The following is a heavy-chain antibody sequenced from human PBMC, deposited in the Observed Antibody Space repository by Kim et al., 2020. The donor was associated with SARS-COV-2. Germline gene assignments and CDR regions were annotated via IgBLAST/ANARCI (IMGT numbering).Heavy chain of an antibody. CDR3: ARLGMATENWFDP. V-gene: IGHV4-59*08. D-gene: IGHD5-12*01. CDR1: GGSISSYY. CDR2: IYYSGST. J-gene: IGHJ5*02. Sequence: PSETLSLTCTVSGGSISSYYWSWIRQPPGKGLEWIGYIYYSGSTNYNPSLKSRVTISVDTSKNQFSLKLSSVTAADTAVYYCARLGMATENWFDPWGQGTLVTVSS.